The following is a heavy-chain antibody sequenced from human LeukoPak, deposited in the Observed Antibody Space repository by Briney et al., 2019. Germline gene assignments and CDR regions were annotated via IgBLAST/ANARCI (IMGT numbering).Heavy chain of an antibody. CDR1: GYSISSGYY. Sequence: SETLSLTCTVSGYSISSGYYWGWIRQPPGKGLEWIGSIYHSGSTYYNPSLKSRVTISVDTSKNQFSLKLSSVTAADTAVYYCASDTVTTADLGFDYWGQGTLVTVSS. J-gene: IGHJ4*02. CDR3: ASDTVTTADLGFDY. CDR2: IYHSGST. D-gene: IGHD4-17*01. V-gene: IGHV4-38-2*02.